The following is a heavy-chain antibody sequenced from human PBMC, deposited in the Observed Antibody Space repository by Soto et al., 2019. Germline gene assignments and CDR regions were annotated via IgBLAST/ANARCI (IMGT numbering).Heavy chain of an antibody. CDR3: AGDPYYYGSAF. CDR2: ISGGGTTM. Sequence: PGGSLRLSCAASGFRFSDHYMTWIRQAPGKGLEWVSKISGGGTTMYYADSVKRRFTVSRDNAKNSLYLQTNSLRAEDTAVYYCAGDPYYYGSAFWGQGTLVTVSS. V-gene: IGHV3-11*01. CDR1: GFRFSDHY. D-gene: IGHD3-10*01. J-gene: IGHJ4*02.